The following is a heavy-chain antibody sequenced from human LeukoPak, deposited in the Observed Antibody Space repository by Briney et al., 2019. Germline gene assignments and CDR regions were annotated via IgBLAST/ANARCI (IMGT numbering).Heavy chain of an antibody. J-gene: IGHJ6*03. CDR1: GFTFSSYA. V-gene: IGHV3-23*01. CDR2: ISGSGGST. D-gene: IGHD2-2*01. Sequence: GGSLRLSCAASGFTFSSYAMSWVRQAPGKGLEWVSAISGSGGSTYYADSVKGRFTISRDNSKNTLYLQMNSLRAEDTAVYYCAKHGDCSSASCRYYYYYYMDVWGKGTTVTVSS. CDR3: AKHGDCSSASCRYYYYYYMDV.